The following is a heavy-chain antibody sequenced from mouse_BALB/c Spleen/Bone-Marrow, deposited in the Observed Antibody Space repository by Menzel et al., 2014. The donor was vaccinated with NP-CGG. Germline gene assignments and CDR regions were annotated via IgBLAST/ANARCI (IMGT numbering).Heavy chain of an antibody. D-gene: IGHD3-2*01. Sequence: QVQLQQSGAELVRPGASVKLSCKASGYTFTTYWMHWVKQRPGQGLEWIGEINPSDGRTNYSEKFKSKATLTVDKSSNTAYMQLSSLTSEDSAVYYCARRDSSGYLFDYWGQGPTLTVSS. V-gene: IGHV1S81*02. J-gene: IGHJ2*01. CDR2: INPSDGRT. CDR1: GYTFTTYW. CDR3: ARRDSSGYLFDY.